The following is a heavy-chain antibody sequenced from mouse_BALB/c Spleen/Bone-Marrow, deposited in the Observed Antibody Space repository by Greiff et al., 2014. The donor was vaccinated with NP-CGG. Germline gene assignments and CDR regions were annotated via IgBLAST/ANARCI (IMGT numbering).Heavy chain of an antibody. CDR2: IHYSGTT. Sequence: VQLQQSGPDPVKPSQSLSLTCTVTGYSITSGYSWHWIRQFPENKLEWMGYIHYSGTTNYNPSLKSRISITRDTSKNQFFLQLNSVTTEDTATYYCARRNGNYYFDYWGQGTTLTVSS. CDR1: GYSITSGYS. V-gene: IGHV3-1*02. CDR3: ARRNGNYYFDY. D-gene: IGHD2-1*01. J-gene: IGHJ2*01.